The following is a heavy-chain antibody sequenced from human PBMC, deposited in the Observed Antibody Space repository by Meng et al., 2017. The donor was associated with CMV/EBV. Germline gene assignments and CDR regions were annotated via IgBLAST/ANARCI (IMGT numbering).Heavy chain of an antibody. CDR2: MNPNSGNT. CDR1: GYTFTSYY. V-gene: IGHV1-8*03. Sequence: ASVKVSCKASGYTFTSYYMHWVRQAPGQGLEWMGWMNPNSGNTGYAQKFQGRVTITRNTSISTAYMELRSLRSDDTAVYYCARVRDIVVVPAAKRQPYYYYGMDVWGQGTTVTVSS. CDR3: ARVRDIVVVPAAKRQPYYYYGMDV. D-gene: IGHD2-2*01. J-gene: IGHJ6*02.